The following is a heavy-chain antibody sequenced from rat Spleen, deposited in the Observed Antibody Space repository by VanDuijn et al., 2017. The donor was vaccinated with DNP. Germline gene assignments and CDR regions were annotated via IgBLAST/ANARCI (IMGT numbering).Heavy chain of an antibody. J-gene: IGHJ4*01. CDR1: GYSITRSYR. V-gene: IGHV3-3*01. CDR2: INSAGST. CDR3: TTFEGTNA. D-gene: IGHD1-10*01. Sequence: EVQLQESGPGLVRPSQSLSLTCSVTGYSITRSYRWNWIRKFPGNRLEWMGYINSAGSTQYNPSLKSRISVTRDTSKNQFFLQVNSVTTEDTATYYCTTFEGTNAWGQGTSVTVSS.